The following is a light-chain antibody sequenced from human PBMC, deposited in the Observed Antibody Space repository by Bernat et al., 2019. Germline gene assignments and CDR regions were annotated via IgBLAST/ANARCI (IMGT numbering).Light chain of an antibody. CDR3: QQYHNWPPWT. CDR2: GAS. CDR1: QSVSSN. V-gene: IGKV3-15*01. J-gene: IGKJ1*01. Sequence: EIVMTQSPATLSVSPGERATLSCRASQSVSSNLAWYQQKPGQAPRLLIYGASTRATGIPARFSGSGSGTEFTLTIRSLQSEDFAVYYCQQYHNWPPWTFGKGTKVEIK.